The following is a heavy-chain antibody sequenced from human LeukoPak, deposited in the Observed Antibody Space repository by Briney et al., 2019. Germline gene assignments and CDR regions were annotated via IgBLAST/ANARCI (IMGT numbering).Heavy chain of an antibody. Sequence: GGSLRLSCAASGFTFSSYSMNWVRQAPGKGLEWVSSISSSSSYIYYADSVKGRFTISRDNAKNSLYLQMNSLRAEDTAVYYCARDGAPRGYSYGPVFDYWGQGTLVTVSS. CDR2: ISSSSSYI. CDR3: ARDGAPRGYSYGPVFDY. CDR1: GFTFSSYS. D-gene: IGHD5-18*01. V-gene: IGHV3-21*01. J-gene: IGHJ4*02.